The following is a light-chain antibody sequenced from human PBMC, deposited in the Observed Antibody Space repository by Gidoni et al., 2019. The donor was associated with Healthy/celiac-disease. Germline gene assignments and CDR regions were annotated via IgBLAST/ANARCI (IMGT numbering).Light chain of an antibody. CDR2: DVR. CDR3: CSYAGSDTSV. V-gene: IGLV2-11*01. J-gene: IGLJ1*01. CDR1: SSDVGGYNY. Sequence: QSALPQPRSVSGSPGPSVTISCTGTSSDVGGYNYVSWYQQDPGKAPKLMIYDVRKRPSGVPDRFSGSKSGNTASLTISGLQAEDEADYYCCSYAGSDTSVFGTGTKVTVL.